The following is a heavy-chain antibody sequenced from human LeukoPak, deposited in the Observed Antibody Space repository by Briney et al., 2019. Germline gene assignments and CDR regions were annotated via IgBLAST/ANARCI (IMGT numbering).Heavy chain of an antibody. D-gene: IGHD5-18*01. J-gene: IGHJ6*03. CDR3: ASHTAMVGYYYYYYYMDV. V-gene: IGHV3-48*01. CDR1: RFTFSSST. Sequence: QSGGSLRLSCAASRFTFSSSTMNWVRQAPGKGLEGVSWISSSSSTIYYADSVKGRFTISRDNSKNTLCLQMNSLRAEDTAVYYCASHTAMVGYYYYYYYMDVWGKGTTVTVSS. CDR2: ISSSSSTI.